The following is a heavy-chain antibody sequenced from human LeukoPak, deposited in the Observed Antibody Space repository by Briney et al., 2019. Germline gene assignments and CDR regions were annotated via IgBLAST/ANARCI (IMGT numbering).Heavy chain of an antibody. CDR3: ANGIRPNDY. D-gene: IGHD1-1*01. J-gene: IGHJ4*02. CDR1: GFSFSSHA. V-gene: IGHV3-23*01. CDR2: ISISGDDT. Sequence: GGSLRLSCATSGFSFSSHAMTWVRQAPGKGLEWLSAISISGDDTYYADSVKGRFTISRDNSKNTLYLQMNSLSADDTAMYYCANGIRPNDYWGQGTLVTVSS.